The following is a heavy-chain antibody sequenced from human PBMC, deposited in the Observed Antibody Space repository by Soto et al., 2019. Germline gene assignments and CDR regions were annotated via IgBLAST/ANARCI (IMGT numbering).Heavy chain of an antibody. CDR2: INTDGSNT. V-gene: IGHV3-74*01. CDR1: GLTFDRYW. D-gene: IGHD2-15*01. J-gene: IGHJ5*02. Sequence: GGSLRLSCAASGLTFDRYWMHWVRHAPGKGLVWVSHINTDGSNTNYADSVKGRYTISRDNAKSTLFLQMNSLRDEDTAVYYCAREFCSGGNCYTYYFDPWGQGIPVTSPQ. CDR3: AREFCSGGNCYTYYFDP.